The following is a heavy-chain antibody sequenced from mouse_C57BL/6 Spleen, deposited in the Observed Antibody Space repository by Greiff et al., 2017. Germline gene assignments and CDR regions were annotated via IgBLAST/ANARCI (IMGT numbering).Heavy chain of an antibody. J-gene: IGHJ4*01. V-gene: IGHV2-6-1*01. CDR1: GFSLTGYG. D-gene: IGHD1-1*01. CDR3: ARQAHYYGSSYDAMDY. CDR2: IWSDGST. Sequence: VKLVESGPGLVAPSQSLSITCTVSGFSLTGYGVHWVRQPPGKGLAWLVVIWSDGSTTYNSALKSRLSISKDNSKSQVFLKMNSLQTDVTAMYYCARQAHYYGSSYDAMDYWGQGTSVTVSS.